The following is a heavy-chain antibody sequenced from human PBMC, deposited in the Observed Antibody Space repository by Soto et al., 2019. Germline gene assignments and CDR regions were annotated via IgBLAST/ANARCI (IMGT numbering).Heavy chain of an antibody. V-gene: IGHV3-23*01. J-gene: IGHJ4*02. CDR2: ISGSGGST. Sequence: EVQLLESGGGLVQPGGSLRLSCAASGFTFSSYAMSWVRQAPGKGLEWVSTISGSGGSTYYADSVKGRFTISRDNSKNTLDLQVNSLRAEDTAVYYCAKDGLGAYSYGSYYFDYWGQGTLVTVSS. CDR3: AKDGLGAYSYGSYYFDY. CDR1: GFTFSSYA. D-gene: IGHD5-18*01.